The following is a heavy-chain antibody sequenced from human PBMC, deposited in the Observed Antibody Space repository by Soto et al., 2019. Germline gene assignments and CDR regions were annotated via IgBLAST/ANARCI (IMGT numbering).Heavy chain of an antibody. J-gene: IGHJ5*02. CDR2: ISGYNGHT. Sequence: QVQLVQSGTEVKKPGASVTVSCKASGYTFTNYGITWVRQAPGEGLERMGWISGYNGHTNYAQKVQGRVTMTTDTSKSTAYMELRSLRSDDTAVFCCATSPTDRGSSWLDPWGNGTLVTVSS. CDR1: GYTFTNYG. CDR3: ATSPTDRGSSWLDP. V-gene: IGHV1-18*04. D-gene: IGHD2-15*01.